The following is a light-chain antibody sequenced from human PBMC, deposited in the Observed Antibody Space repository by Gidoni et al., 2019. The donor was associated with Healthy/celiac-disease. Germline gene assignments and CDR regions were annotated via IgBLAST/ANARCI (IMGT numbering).Light chain of an antibody. Sequence: DIQMTQSPSTLSASVGDRVTITCRASQSISSWLDWYQQKPGKAPKLLIYDASSLESGVPSRFSDSGSGTEFTLTISSLQPDDFATYYCQKYNSYTFGQGTKLEIK. J-gene: IGKJ2*01. CDR1: QSISSW. CDR3: QKYNSYT. V-gene: IGKV1-5*01. CDR2: DAS.